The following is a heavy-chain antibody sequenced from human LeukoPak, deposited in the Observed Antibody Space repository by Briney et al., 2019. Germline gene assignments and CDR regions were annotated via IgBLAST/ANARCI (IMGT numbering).Heavy chain of an antibody. D-gene: IGHD5-18*01. CDR3: AKDLDSYGYFGY. CDR1: GFTFSSYA. Sequence: GGSLRLSCAASGFTFSSYAMSWVRQAPGKGLEWVSAISGSGGSTYYADSVKGRFTISRNNSKNTLYLQMNSLRAEDTAVYYCAKDLDSYGYFGYRGQGTLVTVSS. CDR2: ISGSGGST. V-gene: IGHV3-23*01. J-gene: IGHJ4*02.